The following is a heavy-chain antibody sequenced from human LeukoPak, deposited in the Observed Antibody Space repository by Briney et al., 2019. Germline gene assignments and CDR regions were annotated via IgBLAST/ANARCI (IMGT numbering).Heavy chain of an antibody. Sequence: GGSLRLSCAASGFTFSSYSMNWVGQAPGKGGEWVSSISSSSSYIYYADSVKGRFTISRDNAKNSLYLQMNSLRAEDTAVYYCARPYSSGLDAFDIWGQGTMVTVSS. D-gene: IGHD6-19*01. J-gene: IGHJ3*02. V-gene: IGHV3-21*01. CDR3: ARPYSSGLDAFDI. CDR1: GFTFSSYS. CDR2: ISSSSSYI.